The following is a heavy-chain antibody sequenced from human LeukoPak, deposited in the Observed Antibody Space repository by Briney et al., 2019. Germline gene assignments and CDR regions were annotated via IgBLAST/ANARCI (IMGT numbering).Heavy chain of an antibody. J-gene: IGHJ4*02. CDR1: GFTFSSYG. V-gene: IGHV3-30*18. CDR3: AKDHSSSDYFDY. Sequence: PGGSLRLSCAASGFTFSSYGMHWVRQAPGKGLEWVAVISYGGSNKYYADSVKGRFTISRDNSKNTLYLQMNSLRAEDTAVYYCAKDHSSSDYFDYWGQGTLVTVSS. CDR2: ISYGGSNK. D-gene: IGHD6-6*01.